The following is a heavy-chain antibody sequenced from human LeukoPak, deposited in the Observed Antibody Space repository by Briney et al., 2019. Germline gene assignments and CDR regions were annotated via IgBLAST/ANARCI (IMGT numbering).Heavy chain of an antibody. D-gene: IGHD6-13*01. CDR2: ISSSGSTI. CDR3: ARSWSIDY. J-gene: IGHJ4*02. V-gene: IGHV3-48*03. CDR1: GFTFSSYE. Sequence: GSLRLSCAASGFTFSSYEMNWVRQAPGKGLEWVSYISSSGSTIYYADSVKGRFTISRDNSKNTLYLQMNSLRVEDTAVYYCARSWSIDYWGQGTLVTVSS.